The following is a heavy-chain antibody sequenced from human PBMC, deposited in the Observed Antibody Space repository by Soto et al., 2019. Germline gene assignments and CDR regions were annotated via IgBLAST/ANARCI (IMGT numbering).Heavy chain of an antibody. CDR3: VRVSITIIVGGAFGI. D-gene: IGHD3-22*01. Sequence: QVQLQESGPGLVKPSQTLSLTCTVSGGSISSGDYYWSWIRQPQGKGLEWIGYIHYSGSTYYNPSLKSRVTMSLYTSKNQVSLKLSSVTAADTALYYCVRVSITIIVGGAFGIWCQVTMVTVSA. J-gene: IGHJ3*02. V-gene: IGHV4-30-4*01. CDR1: GGSISSGDYY. CDR2: IHYSGST.